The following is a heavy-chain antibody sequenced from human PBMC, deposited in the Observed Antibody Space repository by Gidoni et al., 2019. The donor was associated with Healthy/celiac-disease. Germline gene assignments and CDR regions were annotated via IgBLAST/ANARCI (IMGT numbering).Heavy chain of an antibody. CDR2: MNPNSGNT. CDR3: ARSDSSGSQPNYYYYYGMDV. CDR1: GYTFTSYD. J-gene: IGHJ6*02. Sequence: QVQLVQSGAEVKKPGASVKVCCKASGYTFTSYDINWVRQAPGQGLEGMGWMNPNSGNTGYAQKFQGRVTMTRNTSISTAYMELSSLRSEDTAVYYCARSDSSGSQPNYYYYYGMDVWGQGTTVTVSS. D-gene: IGHD3-22*01. V-gene: IGHV1-8*01.